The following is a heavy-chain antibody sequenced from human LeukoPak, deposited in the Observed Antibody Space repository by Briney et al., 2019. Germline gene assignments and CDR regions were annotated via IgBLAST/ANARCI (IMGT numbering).Heavy chain of an antibody. J-gene: IGHJ4*02. D-gene: IGHD3-22*01. CDR2: IYYSGST. CDR1: GGSIKNYY. CDR3: ARQRPTYYYDSSGYPFDY. Sequence: SETLSLTCTVSGGSIKNYYWSWIRQPPGKGLGWIGYIYYSGSTNYNPSLKSRVTISVDTSKNQFSLKLSSVTAADTAVYYCARQRPTYYYDSSGYPFDYWGQGTLVTVSS. V-gene: IGHV4-59*08.